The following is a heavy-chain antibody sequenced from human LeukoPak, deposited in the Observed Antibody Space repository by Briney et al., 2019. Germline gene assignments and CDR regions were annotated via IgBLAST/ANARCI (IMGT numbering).Heavy chain of an antibody. CDR3: ARGRCPLYYDFWSGYYTNWFDP. D-gene: IGHD3-3*01. CDR1: GGSISSYY. Sequence: SETLSLTCTVSGGSISSYYWSWIRQPPGKGLEWIGYIYYSGSTYYNPSLKSRVTISVDTSKNQFSLKLSSVTAADTAVYYCARGRCPLYYDFWSGYYTNWFDPWGQGTLVTVSS. V-gene: IGHV4-30-4*01. CDR2: IYYSGST. J-gene: IGHJ5*02.